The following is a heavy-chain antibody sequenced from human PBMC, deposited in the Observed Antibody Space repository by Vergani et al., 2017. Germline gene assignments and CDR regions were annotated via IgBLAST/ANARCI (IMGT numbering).Heavy chain of an antibody. CDR2: IFHTGTT. V-gene: IGHV4-4*03. Sequence: QVQLQESGPGLVKPPGTLSLTCSVSGESLSGNYWWSWVRQPPGKGLEWIGKIFHTGTTSFNPSLKSRATISMDQSKNQFSLKLNSVTAADTAVYYCATXPLWYGTSADFDFRGQGTLVTVSS. CDR1: GESLSGNYW. D-gene: IGHD2-2*01. J-gene: IGHJ4*02. CDR3: ATXPLWYGTSADFDF.